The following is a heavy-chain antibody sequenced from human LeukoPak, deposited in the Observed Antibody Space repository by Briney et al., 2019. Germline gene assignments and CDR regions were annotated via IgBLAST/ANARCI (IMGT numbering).Heavy chain of an antibody. J-gene: IGHJ5*02. CDR3: AREGDYYGPGSHYGGAFDP. CDR2: IYHSGRA. Sequence: PSETLSLTCNISGGSVITTHGWNWFRQSPGKGLGWIGEIYHSGRANYNPSLESRVTISVDKSKNHLSLKLTSVTAADTAVYYCAREGDYYGPGSHYGGAFDPWGQGTLVIVSS. CDR1: GGSVITTHG. V-gene: IGHV4-4*02. D-gene: IGHD3-10*01.